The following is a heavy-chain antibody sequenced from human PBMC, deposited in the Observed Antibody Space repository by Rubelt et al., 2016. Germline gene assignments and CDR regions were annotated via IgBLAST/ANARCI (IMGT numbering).Heavy chain of an antibody. CDR3: TTDTAMDNDFDY. J-gene: IGHJ4*02. V-gene: IGHV3-15*07. CDR2: IKSKTDGGTT. Sequence: EVQLVESGGGLVKPGGSLRLSCAASGFTFSNAWMNWVRQAPGKGLEWVGRIKSKTDGGTTDYAAPVKGRFTISRDDSKTPLYRQMNSLKTEDTAVYYCTTDTAMDNDFDYWGQGTLVTVSS. D-gene: IGHD5-18*01. CDR1: GFTFSNAW.